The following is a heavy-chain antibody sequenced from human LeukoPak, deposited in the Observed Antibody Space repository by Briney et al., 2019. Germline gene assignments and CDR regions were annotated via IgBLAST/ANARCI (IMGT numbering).Heavy chain of an antibody. D-gene: IGHD5-18*01. Sequence: SETLSLTCAVYGGSFSGYYWSWIRQPPGKGLEWIGEINHSGSTNYNPSLKSRVTISVDTSKNQFSLKLSSVTAADTAVYYCARDWGTAMVEIDYWGQGTLVTVSS. V-gene: IGHV4-34*01. J-gene: IGHJ4*02. CDR2: INHSGST. CDR3: ARDWGTAMVEIDY. CDR1: GGSFSGYY.